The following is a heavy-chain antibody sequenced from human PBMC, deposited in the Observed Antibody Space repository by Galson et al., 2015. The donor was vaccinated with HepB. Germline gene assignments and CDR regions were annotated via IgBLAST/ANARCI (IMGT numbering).Heavy chain of an antibody. V-gene: IGHV4-4*02. Sequence: LFLTCSVSGDSISNDRWRSWVRQPPGEGLEWMGEVYHSGGTNYRPSLKSRVTIITDESKNKISLKSTSVTAADTAVYYCSRASEGRGYFDYWGQGTLVTVSS. CDR2: VYHSGGT. J-gene: IGHJ4*02. CDR1: GDSISNDRW. D-gene: IGHD3-10*01. CDR3: SRASEGRGYFDY.